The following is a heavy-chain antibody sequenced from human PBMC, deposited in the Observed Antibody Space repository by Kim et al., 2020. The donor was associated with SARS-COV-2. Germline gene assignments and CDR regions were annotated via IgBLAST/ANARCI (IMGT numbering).Heavy chain of an antibody. Sequence: PSLKSRVTISVDTSKNQFSLELSAVTAADTAVYYCARLNIVVVPATNFDPWGQGTLVTVSS. CDR3: ARLNIVVVPATNFDP. V-gene: IGHV4-39*01. J-gene: IGHJ5*02. D-gene: IGHD2-2*01.